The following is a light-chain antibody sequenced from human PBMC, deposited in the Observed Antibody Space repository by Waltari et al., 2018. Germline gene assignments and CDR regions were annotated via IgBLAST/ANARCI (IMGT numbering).Light chain of an antibody. V-gene: IGLV3-25*03. J-gene: IGLJ3*02. CDR2: KDT. CDR3: QSTDSSSTYTV. Sequence: SYDLTQPPSLSVSPGQTATIDCSGETLPKLYAYWYQQKPGQAPLLVISKDTERPSGIPERFSGSSSGTTDTLTISGVRAEDEGDYYCQSTDSSSTYTVFGGGTKLTVL. CDR1: TLPKLY.